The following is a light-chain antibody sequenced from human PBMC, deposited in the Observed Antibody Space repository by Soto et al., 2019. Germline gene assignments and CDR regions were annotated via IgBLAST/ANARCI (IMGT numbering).Light chain of an antibody. Sequence: QSALTQPRSVSGSPGQSVTLSCTGTSSDVGGYHYVSWYQHHPGKAPKIIIYDVNKRPSGVPDRFSGSKSGNTASLTISGLQTEDEAYYYCCSYAGSYTLVFGGGTQLNVL. CDR3: CSYAGSYTLV. CDR2: DVN. CDR1: SSDVGGYHY. J-gene: IGLJ2*01. V-gene: IGLV2-11*01.